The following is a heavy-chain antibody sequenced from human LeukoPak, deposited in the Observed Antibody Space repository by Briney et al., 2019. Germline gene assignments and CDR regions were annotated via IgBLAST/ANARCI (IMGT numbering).Heavy chain of an antibody. J-gene: IGHJ4*02. Sequence: PGGSLRLSCAASGFTFSSYSMNWVRQAPGKGLEWVSSISSSSSYIYYADSVKGRFTISRDNGKNSLYLQMNSLRAEDTAVYYCAKGDPFGELPFDYWGQGTLVAVSS. CDR2: ISSSSSYI. CDR1: GFTFSSYS. V-gene: IGHV3-21*04. D-gene: IGHD3-10*01. CDR3: AKGDPFGELPFDY.